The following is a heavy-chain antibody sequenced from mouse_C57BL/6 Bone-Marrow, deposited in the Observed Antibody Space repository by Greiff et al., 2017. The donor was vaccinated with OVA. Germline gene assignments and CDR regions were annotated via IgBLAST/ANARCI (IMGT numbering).Heavy chain of an antibody. CDR1: GYTFTDYN. J-gene: IGHJ4*01. CDR3: ARSEWDYALYYYAMDY. Sequence: VQLQQSGPELVKPGASVKIPCKASGYTFTDYNMDWVKQSHGKSLEWIGDINPNNGGTIYNQKFKGKATLTVDKSSSTAYMELRSLTSEDTAVYYCARSEWDYALYYYAMDYWGQGTSVTVSS. D-gene: IGHD2-4*01. V-gene: IGHV1-18*01. CDR2: INPNNGGT.